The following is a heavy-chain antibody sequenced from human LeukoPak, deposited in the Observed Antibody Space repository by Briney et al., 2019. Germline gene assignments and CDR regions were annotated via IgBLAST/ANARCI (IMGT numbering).Heavy chain of an antibody. CDR3: ARDGADYDFWSGYYKYRHFDY. J-gene: IGHJ4*02. Sequence: GGSLRLSCAASGFTFSSYGMHWVRQAPGKGLEWVAVIWYDGSNKYYADSVKGRFTISRDNAKNSLYLQMNSLRAEDTAVYYCARDGADYDFWSGYYKYRHFDYWGQGTLVTVSS. V-gene: IGHV3-33*01. CDR1: GFTFSSYG. CDR2: IWYDGSNK. D-gene: IGHD3-3*01.